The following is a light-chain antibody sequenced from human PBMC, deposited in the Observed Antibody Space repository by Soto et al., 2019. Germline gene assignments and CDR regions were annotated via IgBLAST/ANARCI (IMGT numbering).Light chain of an antibody. CDR1: QSISAW. J-gene: IGKJ1*01. CDR3: QQYNSYSWT. Sequence: DIQMTQSPSTLSASVGDRVTISCRASQSISAWLAWYQQKPGKAPNLLIYDASTLESGVPSRFSGSGSGTQFTLTITSLQPDDTATYYCQQYNSYSWTFGQGTMVDVK. CDR2: DAS. V-gene: IGKV1-5*01.